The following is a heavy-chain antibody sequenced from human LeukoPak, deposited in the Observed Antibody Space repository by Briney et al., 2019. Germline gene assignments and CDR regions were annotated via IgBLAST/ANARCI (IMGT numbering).Heavy chain of an antibody. J-gene: IGHJ4*02. CDR3: AREIKGIGLDY. D-gene: IGHD3/OR15-3a*01. CDR2: INPSGGST. Sequence: ASVKVSCKASGYTFTSYYMHWVRQAPGQGLEWMGIINPSGGSTSYAQKFQGRVTMTRDMSTSTVYMELSSLRSEDTAVYYCAREIKGIGLDYWGQGTLVTASS. CDR1: GYTFTSYY. V-gene: IGHV1-46*01.